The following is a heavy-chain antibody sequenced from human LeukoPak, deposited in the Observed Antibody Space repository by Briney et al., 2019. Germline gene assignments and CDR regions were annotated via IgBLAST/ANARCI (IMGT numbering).Heavy chain of an antibody. CDR2: IYSGGST. J-gene: IGHJ6*03. CDR3: ASGSGSYCTPYYYMDV. V-gene: IGHV3-53*01. Sequence: GGSLRLSCVASGFTVSSNYMSWVRQAPGKGLEWVSVIYSGGSTYYADSVKGRFTISRDNSKNTLYLQMNSLRAEDTAVYYCASGSGSYCTPYYYMDVWGTGTTVTVSS. D-gene: IGHD3-10*01. CDR1: GFTVSSNY.